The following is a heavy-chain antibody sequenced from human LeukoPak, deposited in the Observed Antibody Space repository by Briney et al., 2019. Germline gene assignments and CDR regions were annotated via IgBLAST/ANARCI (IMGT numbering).Heavy chain of an antibody. CDR2: MNPNSGNT. J-gene: IGHJ6*02. CDR3: ARVDSSGYYPPYYYYGMDV. CDR1: GYTFTSYD. D-gene: IGHD3-22*01. V-gene: IGHV1-8*01. Sequence: ASVKVSCKASGYTFTSYDINWVRQATGQGLEWMGWMNPNSGNTGYAQKFQGRVTTTRNTSISTAYMELSSLRSEDTAVYYCARVDSSGYYPPYYYYGMDVWGQGTTVTVSS.